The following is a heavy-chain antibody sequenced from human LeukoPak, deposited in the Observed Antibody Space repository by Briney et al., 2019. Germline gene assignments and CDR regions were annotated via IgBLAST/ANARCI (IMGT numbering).Heavy chain of an antibody. Sequence: ASVKVACKASGHTFTRYGISWVRQAPGQGLEWMGWISGYNANTNYAQKLQGRVTMTTDTSTSTASMELRSLRSDDTAVYYCARLYQLPNFYYYGMDVWGQGTTFTLSS. CDR2: ISGYNANT. CDR1: GHTFTRYG. CDR3: ARLYQLPNFYYYGMDV. V-gene: IGHV1-18*01. D-gene: IGHD2-2*01. J-gene: IGHJ6*02.